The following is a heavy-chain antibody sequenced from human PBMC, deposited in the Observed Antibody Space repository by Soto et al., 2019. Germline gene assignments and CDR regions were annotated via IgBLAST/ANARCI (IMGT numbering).Heavy chain of an antibody. CDR2: INPSGGGP. V-gene: IGHV1-46*03. CDR3: ARSEMGGDGALDV. CDR1: GYTFTNYY. D-gene: IGHD3-16*01. J-gene: IGHJ3*01. Sequence: QVQLMQSGAEVKQPGASVRVSCKASGYTFTNYYMHWVRQVPGQGLEWMGIINPSGGGPAHAQNFRXSXXKTSDTSKTTIYMEMNSLRSEDTAVYFCARSEMGGDGALDVWGQGTMVTFSS.